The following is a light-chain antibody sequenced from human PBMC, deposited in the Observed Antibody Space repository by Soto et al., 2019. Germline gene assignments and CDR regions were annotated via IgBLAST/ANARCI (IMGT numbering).Light chain of an antibody. CDR2: GAS. Sequence: EIVLTQSPGTLSLSPGERATLSCRASQSVSSSYLAWCQQKPGQAPRLLIYGASSRATGIPDRFSGSGSGTDFTLTISRLEPEDFAVYYCQQYDSSPITFGQGTRREIK. CDR3: QQYDSSPIT. CDR1: QSVSSSY. J-gene: IGKJ5*01. V-gene: IGKV3-20*01.